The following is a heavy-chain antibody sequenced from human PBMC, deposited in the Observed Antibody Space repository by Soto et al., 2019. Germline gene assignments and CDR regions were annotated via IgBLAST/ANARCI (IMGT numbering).Heavy chain of an antibody. CDR3: ARDILSVGPRANDAFDV. CDR1: GFSFSDHL. V-gene: IGHV1-3*01. J-gene: IGHJ3*01. Sequence: QVQLVQSGAEVRKPGASVNISCRASGFSFSDHLINWVRQAPGQSLEWMGWINPDSGNTRYSQTFQGRVTISRHSSPRIAYVEVSDLTSEATAVYYCARDILSVGPRANDAFDVWGQGTMVTVSS. CDR2: INPDSGNT.